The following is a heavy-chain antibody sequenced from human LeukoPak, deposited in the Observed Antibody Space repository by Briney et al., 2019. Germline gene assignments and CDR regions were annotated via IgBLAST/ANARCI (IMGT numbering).Heavy chain of an antibody. D-gene: IGHD6-6*01. CDR1: GYTFTGYY. CDR3: ARDEGCYSNSSLYYFDY. CDR2: INPNTGGT. V-gene: IGHV1-2*02. J-gene: IGHJ4*02. Sequence: GASVKVSCKASGYTFTGYYMHWVRQAPGQGLEWMGWINPNTGGTNSAQKFRGRVTMTRDTSISTAYMELSRLRSDDTAVYYCARDEGCYSNSSLYYFDYWGQGTLVTVSS.